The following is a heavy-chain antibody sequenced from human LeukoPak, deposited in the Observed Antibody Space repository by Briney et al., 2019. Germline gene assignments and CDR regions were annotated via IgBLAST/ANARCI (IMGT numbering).Heavy chain of an antibody. CDR2: IKRIIDGGTT. J-gene: IGHJ4*02. Sequence: PGGSLRLSCAASGFTFSSYAMHWVRQAPGKGLEWVGRIKRIIDGGTTDYAAPVKGRFTVSRDDSINTLYLQMSSLKTEATAVYYCAAQGGSGDLRYWGQGTLVTVSS. CDR3: AAQGGSGDLRY. D-gene: IGHD4-17*01. CDR1: GFTFSSYA. V-gene: IGHV3-15*01.